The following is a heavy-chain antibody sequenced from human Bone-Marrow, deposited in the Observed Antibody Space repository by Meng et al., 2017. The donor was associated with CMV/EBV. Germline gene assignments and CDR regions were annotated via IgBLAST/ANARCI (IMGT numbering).Heavy chain of an antibody. Sequence: GSLRLSCAVYGGSFSGYYWSWIRQPPGKGLEWIGEINHSGSTNYNPSLKSRVTISVDTSKNQFSLKLSSVTAADTAVYYCARGDWYYFDYWGQGTLVTVSS. CDR3: ARGDWYYFDY. D-gene: IGHD3-9*01. CDR2: INHSGST. CDR1: GGSFSGYY. V-gene: IGHV4-34*01. J-gene: IGHJ4*02.